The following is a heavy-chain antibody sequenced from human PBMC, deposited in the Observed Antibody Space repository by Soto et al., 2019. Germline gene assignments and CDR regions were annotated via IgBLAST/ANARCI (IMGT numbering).Heavy chain of an antibody. D-gene: IGHD7-27*01. Sequence: QVQLQESGPGLVKPSETLSLTCTVSGGSISSYYWSWIRQPPGKGLEWIGYIYYSGSTNYNPSLKSRVTISVDTSKNQFSLKLSSVTAADTAVYYCARHENWGGYYYGMDVWGQGTTVTVSS. CDR3: ARHENWGGYYYGMDV. CDR1: GGSISSYY. V-gene: IGHV4-59*08. CDR2: IYYSGST. J-gene: IGHJ6*02.